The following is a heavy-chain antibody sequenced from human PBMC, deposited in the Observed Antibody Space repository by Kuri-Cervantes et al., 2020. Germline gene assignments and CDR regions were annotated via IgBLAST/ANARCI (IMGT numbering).Heavy chain of an antibody. Sequence: SETLSLTCTAPGGSIISYYWSWIRQPPGKGLEGIGYIYYSGSTNYNPSLKSRVTISVDTSKNQFSLKLSSVTAADTAVYYCARGAAFGWEEYYYGMDVWGQGTTVTVSS. D-gene: IGHD6-25*01. CDR3: ARGAAFGWEEYYYGMDV. J-gene: IGHJ6*02. CDR1: GGSIISYY. V-gene: IGHV4-59*01. CDR2: IYYSGST.